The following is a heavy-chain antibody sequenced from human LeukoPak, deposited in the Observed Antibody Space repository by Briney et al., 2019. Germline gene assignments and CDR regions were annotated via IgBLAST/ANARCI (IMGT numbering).Heavy chain of an antibody. CDR3: ASRKLGNDY. Sequence: SETLSLTCTVSAYSISSGYYWGWIRPPPGKGLEWIGSIYHSGSTYYSPSLKSRVTISADTSKNQFSLKLISVTAAATAVYYCASRKLGNDYWGQGTLVTVSS. D-gene: IGHD7-27*01. J-gene: IGHJ4*02. CDR2: IYHSGST. V-gene: IGHV4-38-2*02. CDR1: AYSISSGYY.